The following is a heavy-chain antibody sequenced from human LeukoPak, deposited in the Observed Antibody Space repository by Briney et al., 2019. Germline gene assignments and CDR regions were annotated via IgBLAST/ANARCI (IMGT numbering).Heavy chain of an antibody. Sequence: ASVKVSCKASGGTFSSYAISWVRQAPGQGLGWMGRIIPILGITNYAQKFQGRVTITADKSTNTAYMELSSLRSEDTAVYYCARDLGNIVATTDWGQGTLVTVSS. CDR1: GGTFSSYA. V-gene: IGHV1-69*04. D-gene: IGHD5-12*01. CDR2: IIPILGIT. CDR3: ARDLGNIVATTD. J-gene: IGHJ4*02.